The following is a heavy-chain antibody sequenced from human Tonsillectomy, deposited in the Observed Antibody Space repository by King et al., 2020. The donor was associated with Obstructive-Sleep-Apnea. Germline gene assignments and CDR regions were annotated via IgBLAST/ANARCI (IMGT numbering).Heavy chain of an antibody. D-gene: IGHD6-13*01. Sequence: QLVQSGGGLVQPGRSLRLSCAASGFTFGDYAMHWVRQAPGKGLEWVSGISGNSGSIGYAFSVKGRFTISRDNAKNSLYLQMNSLRAEDTALYYCAKDATGYSSSWPNWFDPWGQGTLVTVSS. J-gene: IGHJ5*02. CDR2: ISGNSGSI. V-gene: IGHV3-9*01. CDR1: GFTFGDYA. CDR3: AKDATGYSSSWPNWFDP.